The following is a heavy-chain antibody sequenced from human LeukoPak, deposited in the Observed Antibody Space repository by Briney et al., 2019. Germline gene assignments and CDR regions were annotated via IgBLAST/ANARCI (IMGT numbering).Heavy chain of an antibody. Sequence: GGSLRLSCAASGFIFSSYAVHWVRQASGKGLEWVAVILYDGSNKYYADSVKGRFTISRDNSKSTLSLQMNSLRAEDTAVYYCARSTPPGARGMDVWGKGTTVTVSS. CDR1: GFIFSSYA. J-gene: IGHJ6*04. V-gene: IGHV3-30*04. CDR2: ILYDGSNK. CDR3: ARSTPPGARGMDV. D-gene: IGHD2-2*01.